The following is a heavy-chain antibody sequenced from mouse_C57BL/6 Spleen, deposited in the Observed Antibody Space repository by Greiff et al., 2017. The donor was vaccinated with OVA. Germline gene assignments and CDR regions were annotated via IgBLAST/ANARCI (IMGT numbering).Heavy chain of an antibody. Sequence: QVQLKQPGTELVKPGASVKLSCKASGYTFTSYWMHWVKQRPGQGLEWIGNINPSNGGTNYNEKFKSKATLTVDESSSTAYMQLSSLTSEDSAVYYCAREGGFTTVFDYWGQGTTLTVSS. CDR3: AREGGFTTVFDY. J-gene: IGHJ2*01. CDR2: INPSNGGT. CDR1: GYTFTSYW. D-gene: IGHD1-1*01. V-gene: IGHV1-53*01.